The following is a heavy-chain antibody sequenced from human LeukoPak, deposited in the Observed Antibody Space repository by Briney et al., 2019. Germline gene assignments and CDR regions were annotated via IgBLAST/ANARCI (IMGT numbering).Heavy chain of an antibody. Sequence: SETLSLTCTVSGGPISSGDYYWSWIRQPPGKGLEWIGYIYYSGSSYYNPSLKSRVTISLDTSKNQFSLKLSSVTAADTAVYYCARGPVYMDVWGKGTTVTVSS. D-gene: IGHD5/OR15-5a*01. CDR1: GGPISSGDYY. V-gene: IGHV4-30-4*01. CDR2: IYYSGSS. J-gene: IGHJ6*04. CDR3: ARGPVYMDV.